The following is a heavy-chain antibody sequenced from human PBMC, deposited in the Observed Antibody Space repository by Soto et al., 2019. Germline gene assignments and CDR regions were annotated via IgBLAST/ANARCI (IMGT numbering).Heavy chain of an antibody. J-gene: IGHJ5*02. D-gene: IGHD2-2*01. CDR1: GGSFSGYY. V-gene: IGHV4-34*01. CDR2: VNHGGTS. Sequence: SETLSLSCAVHGGSFSGYYWDWIRQPPGKGLEWIGEVNHGGTSNYNPSLKSRAIISVDKSKNQFSLKLSSVTAADTAVYYCARVIGEYQLLSRWFDPWGQRTPVTGSS. CDR3: ARVIGEYQLLSRWFDP.